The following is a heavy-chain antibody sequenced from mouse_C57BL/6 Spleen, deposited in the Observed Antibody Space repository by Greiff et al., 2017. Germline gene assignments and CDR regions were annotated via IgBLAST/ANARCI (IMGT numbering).Heavy chain of an antibody. D-gene: IGHD2-12*01. Sequence: VQLQQSGAELARPGASVKLSCKASGYTFTSYCISWVKQRTGQGLEWIGEIYPRNGNTCYNEKFKGKATLTADKSSSTAYMALRSLTSADDAGEFCARRGAYDESIDYWGQGTSVTVSS. CDR1: GYTFTSYC. J-gene: IGHJ4*01. V-gene: IGHV1-81*01. CDR2: IYPRNGNT. CDR3: ARRGAYDESIDY.